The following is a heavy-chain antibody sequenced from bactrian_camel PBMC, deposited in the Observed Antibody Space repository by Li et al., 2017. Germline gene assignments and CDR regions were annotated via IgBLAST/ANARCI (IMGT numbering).Heavy chain of an antibody. J-gene: IGHJ4*01. Sequence: HVQLVESGGGSVQPGGSLRLSCASSGSIYDTMCMGWVRQAPGKEREGVAAISPGSGRRYYGDSVKGRFTISRDSAKNTLCLQAYSLKPEDTAMYYCAAGRRGNYGGSWYPCTQSAPEYNYWGQGTQVTVS. V-gene: IGHV3S54*01. CDR2: ISPGSGRR. CDR3: AAGRRGNYGGSWYPCTQSAPEYNY. CDR1: GSIYDTMC. D-gene: IGHD6*01.